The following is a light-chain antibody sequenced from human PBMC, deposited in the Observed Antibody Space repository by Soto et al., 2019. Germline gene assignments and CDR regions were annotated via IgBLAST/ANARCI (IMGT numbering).Light chain of an antibody. CDR3: QQRGDWPPT. Sequence: EIVMTQSPATLSVSPGERATLSCRASQSVSSNLAWYQQIPGQTPRLLIYNTSNRATGIPARFSGSGSGTDFTLTISSLEPEDFAVYYCQQRGDWPPTFGGGTKVDIK. J-gene: IGKJ4*01. V-gene: IGKV3-11*01. CDR1: QSVSSN. CDR2: NTS.